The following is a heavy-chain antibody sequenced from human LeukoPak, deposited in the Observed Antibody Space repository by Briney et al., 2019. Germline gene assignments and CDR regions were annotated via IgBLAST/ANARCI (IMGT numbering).Heavy chain of an antibody. D-gene: IGHD3-22*01. CDR3: ARSKGGITIIVVVNSAFDV. Sequence: ASVKVSCKASGYTFTNYYISWVRQAPGQGLEWMGWISAYNGNTNYAQNLQGRVTLTTDTSTSTAYMELRSLRSDDTAVYYCARSKGGITIIVVVNSAFDVWGPGTMVTVSS. V-gene: IGHV1-18*01. J-gene: IGHJ3*01. CDR1: GYTFTNYY. CDR2: ISAYNGNT.